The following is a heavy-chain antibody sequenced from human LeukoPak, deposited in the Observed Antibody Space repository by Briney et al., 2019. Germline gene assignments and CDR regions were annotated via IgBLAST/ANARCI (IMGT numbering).Heavy chain of an antibody. CDR3: ARPYDYGDYEYAFDI. V-gene: IGHV1-2*04. D-gene: IGHD4-17*01. CDR1: GYTFTGYY. J-gene: IGHJ3*02. Sequence: GASVKVSCKASGYTFTGYYMHWVRQAPGQGLEWMGWINPNSGGTNCAQKFQGWVTMTRDTSISTAYMELSRLTSDDTAVYYCARPYDYGDYEYAFDIWGQGTMVTVSS. CDR2: INPNSGGT.